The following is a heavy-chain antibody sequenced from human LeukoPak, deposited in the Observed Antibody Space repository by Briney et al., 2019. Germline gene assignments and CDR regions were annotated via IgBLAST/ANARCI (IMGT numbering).Heavy chain of an antibody. V-gene: IGHV1-24*01. CDR3: ATGAGEYQLLFDY. J-gene: IGHJ4*02. Sequence: RASVKVSCKASGYTFTSYYMHWVRQAPGKGLEWMGGFDPEDGETIYAQKFQGRVTMTEDTSTDTAYMELSSLRSEDTAVYYCATGAGEYQLLFDYWGQGTLVTVSS. D-gene: IGHD2-2*01. CDR1: GYTFTSYY. CDR2: FDPEDGET.